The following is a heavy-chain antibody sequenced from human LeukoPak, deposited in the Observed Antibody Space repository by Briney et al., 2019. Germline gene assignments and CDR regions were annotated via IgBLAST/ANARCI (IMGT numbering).Heavy chain of an antibody. CDR2: ISGNGATT. CDR1: GLTFSTYA. V-gene: IGHV3-23*01. Sequence: GGSLRLSSAVSGLTFSTYAMSWVRQAPGRGLEWVSSISGNGATTYYADSVKGWFSISRDNSKKTAFLQMNSLRAEDTAVYYAVANMYKYMDVWGKGTTVTVSS. J-gene: IGHJ6*03. CDR3: VANMYKYMDV. D-gene: IGHD1-1*01.